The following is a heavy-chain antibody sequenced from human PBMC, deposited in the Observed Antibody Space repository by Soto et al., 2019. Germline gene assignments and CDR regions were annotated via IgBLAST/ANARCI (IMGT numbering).Heavy chain of an antibody. CDR1: GFTFNNYS. CDR3: AKLGSSSWSPHYYFDY. CDR2: ITDSGDDT. V-gene: IGHV3-23*01. D-gene: IGHD2-2*01. J-gene: IGHJ4*02. Sequence: GGSLRVSCGAAGFTFNNYSTGWVRQAPGKGLEWVSAITDSGDDTYYIDSVKSRFTISRDNSKSTLYLQMNSLRAEDTAIYYCAKLGSSSWSPHYYFDYWGQGTLVTVSS.